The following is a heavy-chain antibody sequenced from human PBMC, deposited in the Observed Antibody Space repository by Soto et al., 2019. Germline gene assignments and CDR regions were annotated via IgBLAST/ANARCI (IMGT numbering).Heavy chain of an antibody. Sequence: PPQTLSLTCAISGDSVSSISAAWCWFWQSPSGGLEWLGRTCYRSKWYYDYAISVKSRIIINPDTSKNQFSLQLNSVTPEDTGVYYCAREGIPNYFYMDVRAKGTTVTVSS. CDR3: AREGIPNYFYMDV. J-gene: IGHJ6*03. CDR1: GDSVSSISAA. CDR2: TCYRSKWYY. V-gene: IGHV6-1*01. D-gene: IGHD3-10*01.